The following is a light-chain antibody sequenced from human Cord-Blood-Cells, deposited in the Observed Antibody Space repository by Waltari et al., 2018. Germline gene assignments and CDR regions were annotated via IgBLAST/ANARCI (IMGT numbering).Light chain of an antibody. V-gene: IGLV1-44*01. CDR3: AAWDDSLNGYV. CDR1: RSNTGRNP. Sequence: QSVLPPQPPASGTPGQRATISCSGSRSNTGRNPVNCYQQLPGTAPKLLIYSNNQRPSGVPDRFSGSKSGTSASLAISGLQSEDEADYYCAAWDDSLNGYVFGTGTKVTVL. J-gene: IGLJ1*01. CDR2: SNN.